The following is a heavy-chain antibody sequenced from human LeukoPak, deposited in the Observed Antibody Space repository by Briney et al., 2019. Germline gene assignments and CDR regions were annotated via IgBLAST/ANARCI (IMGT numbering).Heavy chain of an antibody. Sequence: PSGTLSLTCAVSGVSISSSNWWSWVRQPPGKGLEWIGEMFHSGSTNYNPSLESRVTVSVDKSKNQFSLKVSSVTAADTAVYYCARSDCSGGSCYRAYFDFWGLGTLVTVSS. CDR1: GVSISSSNW. J-gene: IGHJ4*02. V-gene: IGHV4-4*02. CDR2: MFHSGST. CDR3: ARSDCSGGSCYRAYFDF. D-gene: IGHD2-15*01.